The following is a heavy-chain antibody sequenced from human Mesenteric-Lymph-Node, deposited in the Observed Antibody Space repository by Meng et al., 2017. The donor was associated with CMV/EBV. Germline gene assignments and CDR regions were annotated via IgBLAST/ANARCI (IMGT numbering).Heavy chain of an antibody. CDR1: GGSVSSGSYY. CDR2: IHHTGST. V-gene: IGHV4-61*01. J-gene: IGHJ4*02. Sequence: SETLSLTCTVSGGSVSSGSYYWSWIRQPPGKGLEWIGRIHHTGSTFYNPSLKSRVTISVDTSKNQFSLKLSSVTAADTALYYCARDSGGSYYGSGSPLEYWGQGTLVTVSS. D-gene: IGHD3-10*01. CDR3: ARDSGGSYYGSGSPLEY.